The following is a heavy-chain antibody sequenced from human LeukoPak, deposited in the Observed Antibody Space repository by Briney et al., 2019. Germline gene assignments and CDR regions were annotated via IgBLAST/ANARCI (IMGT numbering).Heavy chain of an antibody. CDR3: ARVARCSSCFDVDY. V-gene: IGHV4-38-2*02. D-gene: IGHD6-13*01. CDR2: FFLKGST. J-gene: IGHJ4*02. CDR1: GYSITSAYY. Sequence: SETLSLTCTVSGYSITSAYYWGWIRQPPGKGLEWIGSFFLKGSTYYNPSLKSRVTISVDTSKNQFSLTLSSVTAADTAVYYCARVARCSSCFDVDYWGQGTLVTVSS.